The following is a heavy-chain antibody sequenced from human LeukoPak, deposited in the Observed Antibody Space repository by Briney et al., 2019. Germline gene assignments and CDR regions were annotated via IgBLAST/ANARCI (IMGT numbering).Heavy chain of an antibody. CDR1: GFTFSSYW. J-gene: IGHJ3*01. D-gene: IGHD2-21*02. CDR2: INQGGSDG. V-gene: IGHV3-7*03. Sequence: GGSLRLSCAASGFTFSSYWMSWVRQAPGKGLEWVAKINQGGSDGYYVASVKGRFTISRDNAKNTLYWQMNSLRAEDTAVYYCASHTVVVTATPAAFAFWGQGTMVTVSS. CDR3: ASHTVVVTATPAAFAF.